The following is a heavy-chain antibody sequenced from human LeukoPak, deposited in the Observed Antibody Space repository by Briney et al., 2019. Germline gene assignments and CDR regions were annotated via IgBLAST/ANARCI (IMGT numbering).Heavy chain of an antibody. CDR1: GFTLSNAW. D-gene: IGHD1-14*01. Sequence: GGSLRLSCAASGFTLSNAWMSWVRQAPGKGLLGCGCIKSKTDGETTDYAAPVKGRFTISNDDSKNTLYLQINSLKTEDTAVYYCTTGIFDYWGQGTLVTVSS. CDR2: IKSKTDGETT. J-gene: IGHJ4*02. CDR3: TTGIFDY. V-gene: IGHV3-15*01.